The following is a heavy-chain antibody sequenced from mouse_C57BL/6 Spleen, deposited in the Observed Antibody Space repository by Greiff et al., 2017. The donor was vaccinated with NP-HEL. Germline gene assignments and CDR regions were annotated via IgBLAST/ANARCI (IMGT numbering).Heavy chain of an antibody. J-gene: IGHJ2*01. D-gene: IGHD1-1*01. CDR2: IRLKSDNYAT. CDR1: GFTFSNYW. Sequence: EVKLVESGGGLVQPGGSMKLSCVASGFTFSNYWMNWVRQSPEKGLEWVAQIRLKSDNYATHYAESVKGRFTISRDDSKSSVYLQMNNVRAEDTGIYYCTDYYGSSSDYWGPGTTLTVSS. CDR3: TDYYGSSSDY. V-gene: IGHV6-3*01.